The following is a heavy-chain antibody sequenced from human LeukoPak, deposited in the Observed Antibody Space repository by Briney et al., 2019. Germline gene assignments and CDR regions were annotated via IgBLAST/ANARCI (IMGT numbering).Heavy chain of an antibody. J-gene: IGHJ4*02. CDR2: IYYSGST. D-gene: IGHD3-22*01. CDR1: GGSISSYY. V-gene: IGHV4-59*01. Sequence: SETLSLTCTVSGGSISSYYWSWIRQPPGKGLEWIGYIYYSGSTNYNPSLKSRVTISVDTSKNQFSLKLSSVTAADTAVYYCARMPDYYDSSGYHGFFDYWGQGTLVTVAS. CDR3: ARMPDYYDSSGYHGFFDY.